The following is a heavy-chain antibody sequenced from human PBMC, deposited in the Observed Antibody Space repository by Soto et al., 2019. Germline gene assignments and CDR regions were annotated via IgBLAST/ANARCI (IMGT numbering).Heavy chain of an antibody. J-gene: IGHJ4*02. CDR2: ISGSGGGT. CDR3: ARRLDYDILTGTNDY. Sequence: PGGSLRLSCAASGFTFGNYAMTWVRQAPGKGLECVSRISGSGGGTYYADSVKGRFTISRDNSENTLYLHLNSLRAEDTAVYYCARRLDYDILTGTNDYWGQGTLVTVSS. CDR1: GFTFGNYA. D-gene: IGHD3-9*01. V-gene: IGHV3-23*01.